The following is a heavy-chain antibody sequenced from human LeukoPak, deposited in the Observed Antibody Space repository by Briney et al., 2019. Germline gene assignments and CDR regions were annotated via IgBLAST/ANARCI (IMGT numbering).Heavy chain of an antibody. CDR3: ASRNFGVVTD. V-gene: IGHV4-59*12. J-gene: IGHJ4*02. CDR2: IHYTGST. Sequence: SETLSLTCTVSGGSISNYYWSWIRQSPGKGLECIGYIHYTGSTNYNPSLKSRVTISVDTSKNQFSLKLSSVTAADTAVYYCASRNFGVVTDWGQGTLVTVSS. D-gene: IGHD3-3*01. CDR1: GGSISNYY.